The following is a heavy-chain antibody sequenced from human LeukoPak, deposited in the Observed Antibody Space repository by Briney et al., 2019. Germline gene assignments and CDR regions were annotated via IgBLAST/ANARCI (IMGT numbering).Heavy chain of an antibody. CDR2: ISAYNGNT. CDR1: GGTFSSYA. D-gene: IGHD6-13*01. CDR3: AREWLYSSSWYFDY. V-gene: IGHV1-18*01. Sequence: ASVKVSCKASGGTFSSYAISWVRQAPGQGLEWMGWISAYNGNTNYAQKLQGRVTMTTDTSTSTAYMELRSLRSDDTAVYYCAREWLYSSSWYFDYWGQGTLVTVSS. J-gene: IGHJ4*02.